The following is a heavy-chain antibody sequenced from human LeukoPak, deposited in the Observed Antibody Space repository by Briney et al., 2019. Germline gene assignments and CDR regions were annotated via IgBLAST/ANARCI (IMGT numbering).Heavy chain of an antibody. V-gene: IGHV3-21*01. J-gene: IGHJ4*02. CDR1: GFTFSRYT. Sequence: GGSLRLSCAGSGFTFSRYTFNWVRQAPGRGLEWVSAISGDSKYIYYTDSVKGRFTISRDNAKNSLYLQMNSLRAEDTAVYYCARSSDSSGYFPDWGQGTLVTVSS. D-gene: IGHD3-22*01. CDR2: ISGDSKYI. CDR3: ARSSDSSGYFPD.